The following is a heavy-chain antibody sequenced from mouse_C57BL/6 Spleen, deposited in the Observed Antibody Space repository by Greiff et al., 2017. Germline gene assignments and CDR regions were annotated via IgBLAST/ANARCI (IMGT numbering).Heavy chain of an antibody. CDR3: ARWDYYGSSSFAY. J-gene: IGHJ3*01. CDR1: GYAFSSSW. D-gene: IGHD1-1*01. V-gene: IGHV1-82*01. CDR2: IYPGDGDT. Sequence: VQLQQSGPELVKPGASVKISCKASGYAFSSSWMNWVKQRPGKGLEWIGRIYPGDGDTNYNGKFKGKATLTAYKSSSTAYMQLSSLTSEDSAVYFCARWDYYGSSSFAYWGQGTLVTVSA.